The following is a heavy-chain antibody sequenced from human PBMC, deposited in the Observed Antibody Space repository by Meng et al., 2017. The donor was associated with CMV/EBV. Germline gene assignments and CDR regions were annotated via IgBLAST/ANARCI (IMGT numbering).Heavy chain of an antibody. D-gene: IGHD1-26*01. V-gene: IGHV1-2*02. Sequence: ASVKVSCKASGYTFTGYYMHWVRPAPGQGLEWMGWINPNSGGTNYAQKFQGRVTMTRDTSISTAYMELSRLRSDDTAVYYCARAYVSQWVYYYYGMDVWGQGTTVTVSS. CDR2: INPNSGGT. CDR3: ARAYVSQWVYYYYGMDV. J-gene: IGHJ6*02. CDR1: GYTFTGYY.